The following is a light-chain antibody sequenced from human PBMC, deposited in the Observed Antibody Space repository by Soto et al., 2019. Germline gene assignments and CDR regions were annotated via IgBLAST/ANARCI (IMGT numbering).Light chain of an antibody. CDR3: QSYDSSLSVYVV. J-gene: IGLJ2*01. Sequence: QSVLTQPPSVSGAPGQRVTISCTGSRSNIWAGYDVHWYQQLPGTAPKLIIYGNSNRTSGVPDRFSGSKSGTSAYMAITGLQAEDEADYCCQSYDSSLSVYVVFGGGTKRTVL. CDR1: RSNIWAGYD. CDR2: GNS. V-gene: IGLV1-40*01.